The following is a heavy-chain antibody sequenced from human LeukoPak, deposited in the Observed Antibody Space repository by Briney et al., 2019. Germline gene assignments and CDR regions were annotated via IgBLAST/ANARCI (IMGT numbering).Heavy chain of an antibody. CDR1: GFTFSSYE. J-gene: IGHJ4*02. Sequence: QPGGSLRLSCAASGFTFSSYEMNWVRQAPGKGLEWVSYISSSGSTIYYADSVKGRFTISRDNSKNTLYLQMDSLRVDDTAVYYCAKGSLDGWRVTYRYFDNWGQGTLVTVSS. D-gene: IGHD6-19*01. V-gene: IGHV3-48*03. CDR2: ISSSGSTI. CDR3: AKGSLDGWRVTYRYFDN.